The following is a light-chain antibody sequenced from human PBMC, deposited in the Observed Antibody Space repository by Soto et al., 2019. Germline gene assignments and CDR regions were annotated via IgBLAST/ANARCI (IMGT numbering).Light chain of an antibody. CDR3: AAWSDSLTSVV. CDR1: SSDVGGYNY. V-gene: IGLV2-11*01. Sequence: QSVLTQPRSVSGSPGQSVAISCTGTSSDVGGYNYVSWYQQHPGKAPKLMIYDVSKRPSGVPDRFSGSKSGNTASLTISGLQAEDEADYYCAAWSDSLTSVVFGGGTKLTVL. CDR2: DVS. J-gene: IGLJ2*01.